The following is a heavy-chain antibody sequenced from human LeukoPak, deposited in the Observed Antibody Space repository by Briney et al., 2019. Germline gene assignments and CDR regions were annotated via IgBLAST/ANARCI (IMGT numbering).Heavy chain of an antibody. CDR1: GFTFSSYA. V-gene: IGHV3-23*01. CDR3: AKASRILPIYGDSHLDY. CDR2: ISGSGGST. J-gene: IGHJ4*02. D-gene: IGHD4-17*01. Sequence: GGSLRLSCAASGFTFSSYAMSWVRQAPGKGLEWVSAISGSGGSTYYADSVKGRFTISRDNSKNTLYLQMNSLRAEDTAVYYCAKASRILPIYGDSHLDYWGQGTLVTVSS.